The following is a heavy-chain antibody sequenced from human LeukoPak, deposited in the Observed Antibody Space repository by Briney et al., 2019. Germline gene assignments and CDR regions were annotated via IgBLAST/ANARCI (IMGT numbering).Heavy chain of an antibody. Sequence: ASLKVSCKASGYTFTGYYMHWVRQAPGQGLEWMGWINPNSGGTNYAQKFQGRVTMTRDTSISTAYMELSRLRSDDTAVYYCAREGVDCSSTSCYILLPWGQGTLVTVSS. D-gene: IGHD2-2*02. CDR3: AREGVDCSSTSCYILLP. J-gene: IGHJ5*02. CDR1: GYTFTGYY. CDR2: INPNSGGT. V-gene: IGHV1-2*02.